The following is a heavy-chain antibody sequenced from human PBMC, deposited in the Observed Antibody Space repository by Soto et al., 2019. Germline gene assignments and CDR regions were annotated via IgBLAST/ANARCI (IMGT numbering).Heavy chain of an antibody. J-gene: IGHJ4*02. CDR1: GFTFSNHW. Sequence: EVQVVESGGALVQPGGSLRLSCAGSGFTFSNHWMNWVRQAPGKGVEWVANINQDGSEKYYVDSVKGRFTISRYSGKNSLYRQMNRLRAEDTAVYYWARGVDGGLFDYWGQGSLVTVSS. V-gene: IGHV3-7*01. CDR2: INQDGSEK. CDR3: ARGVDGGLFDY.